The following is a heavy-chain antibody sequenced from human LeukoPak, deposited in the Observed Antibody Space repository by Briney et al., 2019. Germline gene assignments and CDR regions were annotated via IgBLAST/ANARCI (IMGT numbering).Heavy chain of an antibody. D-gene: IGHD2-2*01. CDR1: GFTFSSYG. V-gene: IGHV3-30*19. Sequence: GGSLRLSCAASGFTFSSYGMHWVRQAPGKGLEWVAVISYDGSNKYYADSVKGRFTISRDNSKNTLYLQMNSLRAEDTAVYYCARDPIVVVPAATYYYGMDVWGQGTTVTVSS. CDR3: ARDPIVVVPAATYYYGMDV. CDR2: ISYDGSNK. J-gene: IGHJ6*02.